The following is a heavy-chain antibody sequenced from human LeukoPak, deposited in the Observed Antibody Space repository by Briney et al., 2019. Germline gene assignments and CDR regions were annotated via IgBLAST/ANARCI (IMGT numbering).Heavy chain of an antibody. CDR1: GFTFSSYA. CDR3: ARDGWNAGFYYYYMDV. D-gene: IGHD1-1*01. CDR2: ISSNGGST. V-gene: IGHV3-64*01. J-gene: IGHJ6*03. Sequence: GGSLRLSCAASGFTFSSYAMHWVRQAPGKGLEYVSAISSNGGSTYYANSVKGRFTISRDNSKNTLYLQMGSLRAEDMAVYYCARDGWNAGFYYYYMDVWGEGTTVTISS.